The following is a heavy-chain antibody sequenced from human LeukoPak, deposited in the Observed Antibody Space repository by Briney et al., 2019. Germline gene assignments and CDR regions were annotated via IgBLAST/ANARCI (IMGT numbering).Heavy chain of an antibody. CDR3: ARGDYGDYPLHFDY. Sequence: GGSLRLSCAASGFTFSSYGMHWVRQAPGNGLEWVAVIWYDGSNKYYADSVKGRFTISRDNSKNTLYLQMNSLRAEDTAVYYCARGDYGDYPLHFDYWGQGTLVTVSS. V-gene: IGHV3-33*01. CDR1: GFTFSSYG. D-gene: IGHD4-17*01. CDR2: IWYDGSNK. J-gene: IGHJ4*02.